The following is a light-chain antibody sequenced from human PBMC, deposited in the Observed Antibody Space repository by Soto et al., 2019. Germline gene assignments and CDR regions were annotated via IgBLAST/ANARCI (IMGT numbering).Light chain of an antibody. CDR3: SSYTSSSTPLYV. CDR1: SSDVGGYNY. Sequence: QSALTQPASVSGSPGQSITISCTGTSSDVGGYNYVSWYQQHPGKAPKLMIYDVSNRPSGVSNRFSGSKSGNTASLTISGLQAEDEADYYCSSYTSSSTPLYVLGTGTKVTAL. V-gene: IGLV2-14*01. CDR2: DVS. J-gene: IGLJ1*01.